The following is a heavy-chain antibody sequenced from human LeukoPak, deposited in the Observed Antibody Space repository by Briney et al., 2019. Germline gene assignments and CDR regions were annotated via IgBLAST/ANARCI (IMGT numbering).Heavy chain of an antibody. CDR3: ARGPWIPGDHYYYYMDV. V-gene: IGHV1-46*01. Sequence: ASVKVSCKASGYTFTSYYMHWVRQAPGQGLEWMGIINPSGGSTSYAQKFQGRVTMTRDMSTSTVYMELSSLRSEDTAVYYCARGPWIPGDHYYYYMDVWGKGTTVTVSS. CDR2: INPSGGST. D-gene: IGHD5-12*01. CDR1: GYTFTSYY. J-gene: IGHJ6*03.